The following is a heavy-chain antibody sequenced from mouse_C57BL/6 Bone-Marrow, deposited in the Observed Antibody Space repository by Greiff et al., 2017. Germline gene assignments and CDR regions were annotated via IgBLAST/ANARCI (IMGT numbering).Heavy chain of an antibody. CDR3: ARGYGNYWYFDV. D-gene: IGHD2-1*01. CDR1: GFTFRSYA. J-gene: IGHJ1*03. Sequence: VQLQESGGGLVKPGGSLKLSCAASGFTFRSYAMSWVRQTPEKRLEWVATISDGGRYPYYPDNVKGRFTISRDNAKNKLYLQMSHLKSEDTAMYYCARGYGNYWYFDVWGTGTTVTVAA. CDR2: ISDGGRYP. V-gene: IGHV5-4*01.